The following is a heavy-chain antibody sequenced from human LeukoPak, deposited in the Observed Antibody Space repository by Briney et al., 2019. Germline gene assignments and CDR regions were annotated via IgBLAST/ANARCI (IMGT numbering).Heavy chain of an antibody. D-gene: IGHD3-3*01. J-gene: IGHJ4*02. CDR3: ARQSGTYDY. V-gene: IGHV5-51*01. CDR1: EYSFASYW. Sequence: GESLKISCKGSEYSFASYWIGWVREMPGKGLEWMGIIYPGYSETRYSPSFQGQVTMSADKSISTAYLQWTSLKASDTAMYYCARQSGTYDYWGRGTLVTASS. CDR2: IYPGYSET.